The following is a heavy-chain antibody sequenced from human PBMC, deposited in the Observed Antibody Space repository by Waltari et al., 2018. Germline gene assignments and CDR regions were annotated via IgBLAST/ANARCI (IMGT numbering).Heavy chain of an antibody. J-gene: IGHJ4*03. CDR1: GYTFTSYA. CDR2: INAGNGNT. CDR3: ARGIAAAGMYYFDY. V-gene: IGHV1-3*01. Sequence: QVQLVQSGAEVKKPGASVKVSCKASGYTFTSYAMHWVRQAPGQRLEWMGWINAGNGNTKYSQKFQGRVTITRDTSASTAYMELSSLRSEDTAVYYCARGIAAAGMYYFDYWGQGTTVTVSS. D-gene: IGHD6-13*01.